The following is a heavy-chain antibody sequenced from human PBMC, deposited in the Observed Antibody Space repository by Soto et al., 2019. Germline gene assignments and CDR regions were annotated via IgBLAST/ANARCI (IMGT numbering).Heavy chain of an antibody. J-gene: IGHJ6*02. D-gene: IGHD2-15*01. Sequence: PGESLKISCKGSGYSFTSYWISWVRQMPGKGLEWMGRIDPSDSYTNYSPSFQGHVTISADKSISTAYLQWSSLKASDTAMYYCARVPLGYCSGGSCSLYYYYYGMDVWGQGTTVTVSS. V-gene: IGHV5-10-1*01. CDR1: GYSFTSYW. CDR3: ARVPLGYCSGGSCSLYYYYYGMDV. CDR2: IDPSDSYT.